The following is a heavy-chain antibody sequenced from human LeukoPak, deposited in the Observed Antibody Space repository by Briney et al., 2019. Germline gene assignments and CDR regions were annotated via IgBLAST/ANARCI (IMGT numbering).Heavy chain of an antibody. CDR1: GGTFGSWA. J-gene: IGHJ6*02. Sequence: GASVKVSCKGSGGTFGSWALSWVRQAPGQGLEWMGGIIPVYGTLKYGQTFQGRVSITADEFTSTVYMELSGPRSEDTAVYFCARAREVVPANFYYGLDVWGQGTTVTVSS. CDR3: ARAREVVPANFYYGLDV. D-gene: IGHD2-2*01. V-gene: IGHV1-69*01. CDR2: IIPVYGTL.